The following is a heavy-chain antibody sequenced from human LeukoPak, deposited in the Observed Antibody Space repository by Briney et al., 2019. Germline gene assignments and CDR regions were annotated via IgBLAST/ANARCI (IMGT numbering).Heavy chain of an antibody. D-gene: IGHD4-17*01. CDR3: ARGTPTTVTTDWYFDL. Sequence: ASVKVSCKASGYTFTGYYMHWVRQAPGQGLEWMGWINPNSGGTNCAQKFQGWVTMTRDTSISTAYMELSRLRSDDTAVYYCARGTPTTVTTDWYFDLWGRGTLVTVSS. J-gene: IGHJ2*01. CDR2: INPNSGGT. V-gene: IGHV1-2*04. CDR1: GYTFTGYY.